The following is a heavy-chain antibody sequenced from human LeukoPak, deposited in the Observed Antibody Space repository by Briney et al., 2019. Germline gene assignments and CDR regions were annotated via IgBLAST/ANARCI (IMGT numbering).Heavy chain of an antibody. Sequence: SETLSLTCTVSGGSISSYYWSWIRQPPGKELEWIGYIYYSGSTNYNPSLKSRVTISVDTSKNQFSLKLSSVTAADTAVYYCARLRWLQLIDYWGQGTLVTVSS. CDR3: ARLRWLQLIDY. CDR2: IYYSGST. CDR1: GGSISSYY. V-gene: IGHV4-59*01. D-gene: IGHD5-24*01. J-gene: IGHJ4*02.